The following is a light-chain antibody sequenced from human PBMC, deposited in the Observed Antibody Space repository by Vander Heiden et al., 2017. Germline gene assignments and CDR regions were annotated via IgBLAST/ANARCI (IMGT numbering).Light chain of an antibody. J-gene: IGKJ1*01. CDR1: QSLLHSNGYDY. V-gene: IGKV2-28*01. CDR3: MQALQTPPT. CDR2: LGS. Sequence: DIVMTQSPLSLPVTPGEPASISCRSSQSLLHSNGYDYLDWYLQKSGQSPQLLIYLGSNRASGVPGRISGSGSGTDFTLKISRVEAEDVGIYYCMQALQTPPTFGQGTKVEIK.